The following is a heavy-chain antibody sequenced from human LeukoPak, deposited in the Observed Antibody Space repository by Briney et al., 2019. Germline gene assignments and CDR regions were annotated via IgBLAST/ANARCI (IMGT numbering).Heavy chain of an antibody. CDR2: VNSDGSIT. Sequence: GGSLRLSCAASGFTFSSYWMHWVRQAPGKGLVWGSRVNSDGSITNYADSVKGRFTISRDNAKNTLYLQMNSLRAEDTAVYYCVRRKDGTSGKYYDYWGQGTLVTVSS. J-gene: IGHJ4*02. CDR3: VRRKDGTSGKYYDY. V-gene: IGHV3-74*01. D-gene: IGHD1-26*01. CDR1: GFTFSSYW.